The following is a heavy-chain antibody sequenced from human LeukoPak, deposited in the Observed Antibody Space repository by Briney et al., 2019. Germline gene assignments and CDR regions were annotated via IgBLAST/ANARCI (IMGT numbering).Heavy chain of an antibody. J-gene: IGHJ4*02. D-gene: IGHD3-3*01. CDR3: ARGRFLEWSVDY. CDR1: GFTFSSYG. Sequence: GGSLRLSCAAYGFTFSSYGMHWVRQAQGKGLEWVAVIWYDGSNKYYADSVKGRFTISRDNSKNTLYLQMNSLRAEDTAVYYCARGRFLEWSVDYWGQGTLVTVSS. CDR2: IWYDGSNK. V-gene: IGHV3-33*01.